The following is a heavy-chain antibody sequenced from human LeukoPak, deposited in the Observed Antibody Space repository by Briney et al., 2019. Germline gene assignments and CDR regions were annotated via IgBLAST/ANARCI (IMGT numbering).Heavy chain of an antibody. V-gene: IGHV1-18*01. CDR1: GYTFTNYG. D-gene: IGHD3-22*01. CDR2: LSAYNGNT. J-gene: IGHJ4*02. Sequence: GASVKVSCKASGYTFTNYGLTWVRQAPGQGLEWMAWLSAYNGNTNYAQKFQGRVTMTTDTSTSTAYMELRSLRSDDTAVYYCARMHYYDSNLLTPSDYWGQGTLVTVSS. CDR3: ARMHYYDSNLLTPSDY.